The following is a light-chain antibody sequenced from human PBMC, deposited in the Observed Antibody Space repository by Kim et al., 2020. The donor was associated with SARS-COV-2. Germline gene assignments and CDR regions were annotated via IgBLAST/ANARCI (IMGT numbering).Light chain of an antibody. J-gene: IGLJ3*02. CDR1: SSNMGNNY. CDR3: GTWDSSLSAGV. CDR2: ENN. Sequence: GQKVTITWSGSSSNMGNNYVSWYQQLPGTAPKLLIYENNKRPSGIPDRFSGSKSGTSATLGITGLQTGDEADYYCGTWDSSLSAGVFGGGTQLTVL. V-gene: IGLV1-51*01.